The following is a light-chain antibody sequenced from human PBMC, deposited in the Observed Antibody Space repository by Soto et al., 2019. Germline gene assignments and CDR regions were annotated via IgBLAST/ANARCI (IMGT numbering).Light chain of an antibody. V-gene: IGLV2-23*01. J-gene: IGLJ1*01. Sequence: QSALTQPASVSGSPGRSITISCTGTSSDVGTYDHVSWYQQHPGKAPKLMIYEGSKRPSGVSNRFSGSKSGNTASLTISGLQAEDEADYYCCSYSSGSTYVFATGTKLTVL. CDR2: EGS. CDR1: SSDVGTYDH. CDR3: CSYSSGSTYV.